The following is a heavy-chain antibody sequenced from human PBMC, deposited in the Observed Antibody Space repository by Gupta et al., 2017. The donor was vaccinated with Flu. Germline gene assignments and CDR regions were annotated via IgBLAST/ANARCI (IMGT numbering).Heavy chain of an antibody. V-gene: IGHV1-46*01. D-gene: IGHD6-13*01. CDR1: GSTFTSYY. CDR2: INPSGGST. CDR3: ARDGEQQLVLYYYGMDV. J-gene: IGHJ6*02. Sequence: QVQLVQSGAEVKTPGASVKVSCKASGSTFTSYYMPWVRQAHGQGLEWMGIINPSGGSTSYAQKFQGRVTMTRDTSTSTVYMELSSLRSEDTAVYYCARDGEQQLVLYYYGMDVWGQGTTVTVSS.